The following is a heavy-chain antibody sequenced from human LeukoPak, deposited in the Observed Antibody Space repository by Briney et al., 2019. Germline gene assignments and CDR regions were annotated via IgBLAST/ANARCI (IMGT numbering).Heavy chain of an antibody. V-gene: IGHV3-53*01. Sequence: PGGSLRLSCAASGFTVSSNYMSWVRQAPGKGLEWVSVIYSGGSTYYADSVKGRFTISRDNSKNTLYLQMNSLRAEDTAVYYCARGGGDSSGYSKPSFDYWGQGTLVTVSS. CDR2: IYSGGST. CDR3: ARGGGDSSGYSKPSFDY. CDR1: GFTVSSNY. D-gene: IGHD3-22*01. J-gene: IGHJ4*02.